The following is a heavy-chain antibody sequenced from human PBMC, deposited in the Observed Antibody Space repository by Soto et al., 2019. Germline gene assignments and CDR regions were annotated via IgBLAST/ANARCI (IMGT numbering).Heavy chain of an antibody. CDR1: GFTFSDHY. V-gene: IGHV3-72*01. J-gene: IGHJ3*02. CDR3: ARVGITMIVVANDAFDI. CDR2: TRNKANSYTT. Sequence: PGGSLRLSCAASGFTFSDHYMDWVRQAPGKGLDWVGRTRNKANSYTTEYAASVKGRFTISRDDSKNSLYLQMNSLKTEDTAVYYCARVGITMIVVANDAFDIWGQGTMVTVSS. D-gene: IGHD3-22*01.